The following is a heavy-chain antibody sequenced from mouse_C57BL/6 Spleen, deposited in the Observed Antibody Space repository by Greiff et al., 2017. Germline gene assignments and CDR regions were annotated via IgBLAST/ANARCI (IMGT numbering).Heavy chain of an antibody. CDR3: AREGVDGSWFAY. CDR1: GYTFTDYN. D-gene: IGHD2-3*01. J-gene: IGHJ3*01. Sequence: VQLLQSGPELVKPGASVKIPCKASGYTFTDYNMAWVQPTHGKSLEWIGDINPNNGGTIYNQKFKGKATLTVDKSASTAYMELRSLTSEDTAVYYCAREGVDGSWFAYWGQGTLVTVSA. CDR2: INPNNGGT. V-gene: IGHV1-18*01.